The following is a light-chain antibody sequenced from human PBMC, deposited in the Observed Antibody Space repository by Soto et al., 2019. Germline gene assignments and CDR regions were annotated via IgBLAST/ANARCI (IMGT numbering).Light chain of an antibody. CDR1: QSISSW. Sequence: DIQMTQSPSTLSASVGDRVTITCRASQSISSWLAWYQQKPGKAPKLLIYKASSLESGVPSRFSGSGSGTEFTLTIISLQPDDFATYYCQQYNGYWTFGEGTKVDIK. CDR3: QQYNGYWT. J-gene: IGKJ1*01. CDR2: KAS. V-gene: IGKV1-5*03.